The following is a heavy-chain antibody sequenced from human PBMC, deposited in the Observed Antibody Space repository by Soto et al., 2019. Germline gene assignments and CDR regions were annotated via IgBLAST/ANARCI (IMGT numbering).Heavy chain of an antibody. CDR3: ASSFTVPAAKGY. Sequence: SVKVSCKTSGGALNTYPISWVRQAPGQGLEWMGTIIAILGIANYAQKFQGRVTITRDKSTSTAYMELSSLRSEDTAVYYCASSFTVPAAKGYWGQGTLVTVSS. D-gene: IGHD2-2*01. V-gene: IGHV1-69*02. CDR2: IIAILGIA. CDR1: GGALNTYP. J-gene: IGHJ4*02.